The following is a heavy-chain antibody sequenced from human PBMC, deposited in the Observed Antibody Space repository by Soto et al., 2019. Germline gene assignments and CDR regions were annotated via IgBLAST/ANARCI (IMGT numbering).Heavy chain of an antibody. CDR3: ARDPGLAPTVWGY. V-gene: IGHV4-31*03. J-gene: IGHJ4*03. Sequence: QVQLQESGPGLVKPSQTLSLTCSVSGDSIRGGGHYWNWIRQFPGKGLEWIGYVYHSGSTHYNPSLRVRLTISIDTSKNQFSLRLISVTAADTALYYCARDPGLAPTVWGYWGHGTQVTVSS. CDR2: VYHSGST. CDR1: GDSIRGGGHY. D-gene: IGHD7-27*01.